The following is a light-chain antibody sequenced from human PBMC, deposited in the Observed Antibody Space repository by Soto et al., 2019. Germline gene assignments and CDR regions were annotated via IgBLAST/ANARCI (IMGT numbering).Light chain of an antibody. Sequence: EIVLTQSPATLSLSPGERATLSCRASQSVSSYLAWYQQKPGQAPRLLIYDASNRATGIPARFSGSGSGTDFTLTISSLEPEDFAAYSCQQRSNWPMYTFGQGTKLEIK. J-gene: IGKJ2*01. CDR2: DAS. V-gene: IGKV3-11*01. CDR3: QQRSNWPMYT. CDR1: QSVSSY.